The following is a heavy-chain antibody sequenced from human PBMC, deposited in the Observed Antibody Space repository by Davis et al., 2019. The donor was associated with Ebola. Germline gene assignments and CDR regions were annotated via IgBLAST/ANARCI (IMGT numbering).Heavy chain of an antibody. J-gene: IGHJ4*02. Sequence: GGSLRLSCAASGFTFSDYYMSWIRQAPGKGLEWVSYISGGGRTIYYADSVKGRFTISRDNAKNSLYLQMNSLRAEDTAVYYCARDAVGANFDYWGQGTLVTVSS. CDR1: GFTFSDYY. D-gene: IGHD1-26*01. CDR3: ARDAVGANFDY. V-gene: IGHV3-11*04. CDR2: ISGGGRTI.